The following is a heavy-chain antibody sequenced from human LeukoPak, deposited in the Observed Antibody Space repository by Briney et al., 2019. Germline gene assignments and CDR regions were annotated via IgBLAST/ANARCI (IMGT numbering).Heavy chain of an antibody. CDR1: GGSISSSNW. Sequence: SETLSLTCAVSGGSISSSNWWSWVRQPPGKGLEWIGEIYHSGSTNYNPSLKSRVTISVDKSKNQFSLKLSSVTAADTAVYYCARGRYYDSSGYTQEDYFQHWGQGTLVTVSS. J-gene: IGHJ1*01. CDR2: IYHSGST. V-gene: IGHV4-4*02. CDR3: ARGRYYDSSGYTQEDYFQH. D-gene: IGHD3-22*01.